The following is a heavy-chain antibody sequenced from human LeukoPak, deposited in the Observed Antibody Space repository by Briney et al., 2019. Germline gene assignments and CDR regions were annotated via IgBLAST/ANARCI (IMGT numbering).Heavy chain of an antibody. CDR2: IYSGGST. Sequence: GGSLRLSCAASGFTVSSNYMSWVRQAPGKGLEWVSVIYSGGSTYYADSVKGRFAISRDNSKNTLYLQMNSLRAEDTAVYYCARGWERPPLDAFDIWGQGTMVTVSS. J-gene: IGHJ3*02. V-gene: IGHV3-66*01. D-gene: IGHD1-1*01. CDR3: ARGWERPPLDAFDI. CDR1: GFTVSSNY.